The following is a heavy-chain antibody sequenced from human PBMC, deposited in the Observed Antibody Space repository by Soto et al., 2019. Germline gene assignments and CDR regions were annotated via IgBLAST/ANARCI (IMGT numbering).Heavy chain of an antibody. D-gene: IGHD2-15*01. CDR3: AKDVWWVLLYGLVDY. J-gene: IGHJ4*02. CDR1: GFTFSSYG. V-gene: IGHV3-30*18. CDR2: ISYDGSNK. Sequence: QVQLVESGGGVVQPGRSLRLSCAASGFTFSSYGMHWVRQAPGKGLEWVAVISYDGSNKYYADSVKGRFTISRDNSKNTLYLQMNGLRAEDTAVYYCAKDVWWVLLYGLVDYWGQGTLVTVSS.